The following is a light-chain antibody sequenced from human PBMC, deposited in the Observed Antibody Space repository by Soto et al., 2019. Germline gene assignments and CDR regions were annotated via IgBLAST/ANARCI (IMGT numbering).Light chain of an antibody. J-gene: IGKJ1*01. CDR2: GAS. V-gene: IGKV3-15*01. Sequence: EILMTQSPATLSLSPGERATLSCRASQSVRSDLAWYQQKPGQAPSLLIYGASSRATGVPARFSGSGSGTEFTLTINSLQSEDFAVYYCQQYNIWPQAFGQGTKVEIK. CDR3: QQYNIWPQA. CDR1: QSVRSD.